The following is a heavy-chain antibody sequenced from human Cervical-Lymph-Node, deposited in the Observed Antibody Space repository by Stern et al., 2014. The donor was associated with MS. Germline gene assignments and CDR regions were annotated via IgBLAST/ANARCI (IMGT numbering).Heavy chain of an antibody. CDR3: AREREPFDAFDI. CDR1: GITLSRHG. Sequence: VQLVESGGGVVQPGRSLRLSCAASGITLSRHGMHWVRQAPGKGLEWVAVLWSNGRNQYYGDSVKGRFTFSRDDSKNTLYLQMNSLRAEDTAVYFCAREREPFDAFDIWGQGTMVTVSS. J-gene: IGHJ3*02. D-gene: IGHD1-26*01. CDR2: LWSNGRNQ. V-gene: IGHV3-33*01.